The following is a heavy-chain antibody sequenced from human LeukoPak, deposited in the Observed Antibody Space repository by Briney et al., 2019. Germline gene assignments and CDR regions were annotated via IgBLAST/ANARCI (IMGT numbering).Heavy chain of an antibody. CDR1: EFTLSNYN. CDR2: ISSNSKSL. J-gene: IGHJ4*02. CDR3: ARDNGNDETETDD. V-gene: IGHV3-48*04. D-gene: IGHD1-1*01. Sequence: GGSLRLSCTASEFTLSNYNMNWVRQAPGKGLEWVSYISSNSKSLYYADSVKGRFTISRDNAKNSLYLQMNSLRADDTAVYYCARDNGNDETETDDWGQGPLVTVSS.